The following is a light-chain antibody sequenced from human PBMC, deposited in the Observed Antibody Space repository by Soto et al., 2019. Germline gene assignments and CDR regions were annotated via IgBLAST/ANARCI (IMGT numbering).Light chain of an antibody. Sequence: EIVMTQSPATLSVSPGERVTLSCRASQSVFSSLAWYQQKPGQAPRLLIYGAATRATGIPARFSGSGSGTEFTLTISSLQSEDFATYYCQQSYTFPYTFGQGTKLEIK. J-gene: IGKJ2*01. CDR2: GAA. V-gene: IGKV3-15*01. CDR3: QQSYTFPYT. CDR1: QSVFSS.